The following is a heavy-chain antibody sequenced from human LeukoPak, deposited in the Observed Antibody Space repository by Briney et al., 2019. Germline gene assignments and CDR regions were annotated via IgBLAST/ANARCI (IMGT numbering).Heavy chain of an antibody. Sequence: ASVKVSCKASGYTFTSYYMHWVRQAPGQGLEWMGIINPSGGSTSYAQKFQGRVTMTRDMSTSTVYMELSSLRSEDTAVYYCARDLYDSSGYRTVIAFDIWGQGTMVTVSS. CDR3: ARDLYDSSGYRTVIAFDI. CDR1: GYTFTSYY. CDR2: INPSGGST. V-gene: IGHV1-46*01. J-gene: IGHJ3*02. D-gene: IGHD3-22*01.